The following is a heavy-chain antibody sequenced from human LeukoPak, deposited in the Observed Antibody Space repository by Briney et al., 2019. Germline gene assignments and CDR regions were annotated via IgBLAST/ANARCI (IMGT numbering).Heavy chain of an antibody. J-gene: IGHJ4*02. CDR1: GFTFSAYE. CDR2: ISGSGNSV. V-gene: IGHV3-48*03. CDR3: LRGDRRDY. Sequence: HPGGSLRLSCAASGFTFSAYEMNWVRQAPGKGLEPVSYISGSGNSVSYADSVRGRFTISRDNAKNSLFLQMNSLRVEDTAVYYCLRGDRRDYWGQGTLVTVSS.